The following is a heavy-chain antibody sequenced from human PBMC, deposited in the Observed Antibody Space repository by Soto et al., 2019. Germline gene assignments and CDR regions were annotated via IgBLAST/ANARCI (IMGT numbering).Heavy chain of an antibody. Sequence: SETLSLTWTVSGGSISKYFCNWIRQPAGKGLEWIGRIDNSGSTNYNPSLKSRITMSADTSRNQFSMKLNSVTAADTAVYYCARGCQDYRSGPFDYRVHRAFVIGSS. V-gene: IGHV4-4*07. CDR2: IDNSGST. D-gene: IGHD6-19*01. CDR3: ARGCQDYRSGPFDY. J-gene: IGHJ4*01. CDR1: GGSISKYF.